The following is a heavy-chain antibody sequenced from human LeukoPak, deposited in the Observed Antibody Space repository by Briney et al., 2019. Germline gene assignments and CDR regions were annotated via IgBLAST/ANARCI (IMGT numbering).Heavy chain of an antibody. CDR1: GFTFSSYS. D-gene: IGHD2-2*01. Sequence: GRSLRLSCAASGFTFSSYSMSWVRQAPGKGLEWVSSISSSSSYIYYADSVKGRFTISRDNAKNSLYLQMNSLRAEDTAVYYCARVSIVVVPAAHPFDYWGQGTLVTVSS. CDR3: ARVSIVVVPAAHPFDY. J-gene: IGHJ4*02. V-gene: IGHV3-21*01. CDR2: ISSSSSYI.